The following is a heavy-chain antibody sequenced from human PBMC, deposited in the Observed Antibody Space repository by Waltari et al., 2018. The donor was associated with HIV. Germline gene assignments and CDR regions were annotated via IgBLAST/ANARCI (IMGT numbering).Heavy chain of an antibody. V-gene: IGHV3-74*01. Sequence: EVQLVESGGGLVQPGGSLRLSCAASGFTFSTYWMHWVRQVPGKVLVWVARIKSDEISTSYADSVKGRFTVSRDNAKNTLYLQMNSLRPEDSAVYYCATPIMIAFGGDDFWGQGTLVTVSS. D-gene: IGHD3-16*01. CDR1: GFTFSTYW. CDR3: ATPIMIAFGGDDF. CDR2: IKSDEIST. J-gene: IGHJ4*02.